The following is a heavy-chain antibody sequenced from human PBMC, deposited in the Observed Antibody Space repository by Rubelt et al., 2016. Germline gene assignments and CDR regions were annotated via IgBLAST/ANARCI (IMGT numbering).Heavy chain of an antibody. CDR2: IYYSGST. Sequence: IGSIYYSGSTYYNPSLKSRVTISVDTSKNQFSLKLSSVTAADTAVYYCASLGVAAAGTPYYYYYGMDVWGQGTTVTVSS. V-gene: IGHV4-39*07. CDR3: ASLGVAAAGTPYYYYYGMDV. J-gene: IGHJ6*02. D-gene: IGHD6-13*01.